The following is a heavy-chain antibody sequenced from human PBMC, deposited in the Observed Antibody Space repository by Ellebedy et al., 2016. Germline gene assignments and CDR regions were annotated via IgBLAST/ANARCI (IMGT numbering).Heavy chain of an antibody. V-gene: IGHV5-51*01. CDR3: ARPITRYCSGGSCYEGAFDI. CDR2: IYPGDSDT. J-gene: IGHJ3*02. D-gene: IGHD2-15*01. CDR1: GYSFTSYW. Sequence: KVSCXGSGYSFTSYWIGWVRQMPGKGLEWMGIIYPGDSDTRYSPSFQGQVTISADKSISTAYLQWSSLKASDTAMYYCARPITRYCSGGSCYEGAFDIWGQGTMVTVSS.